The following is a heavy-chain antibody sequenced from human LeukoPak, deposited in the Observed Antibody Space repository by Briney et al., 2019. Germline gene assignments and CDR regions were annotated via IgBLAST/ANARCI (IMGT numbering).Heavy chain of an antibody. CDR2: TYYGGNT. V-gene: IGHV4-31*03. D-gene: IGHD4-17*01. Sequence: SQSLSLTCTASGGSISSGGDYWTWIRQHPGKGLEWIGNTYYGGNTYYNPSLKSRGSISIDTSKNQFSLKLTSVTAAETAVYYCVVWKGDYPVDYWGQGTLVTVSS. CDR1: GGSISSGGDY. J-gene: IGHJ4*02. CDR3: VVWKGDYPVDY.